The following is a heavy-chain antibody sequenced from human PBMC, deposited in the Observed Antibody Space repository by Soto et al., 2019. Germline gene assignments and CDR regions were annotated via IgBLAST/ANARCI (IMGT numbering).Heavy chain of an antibody. V-gene: IGHV3-30-3*01. D-gene: IGHD3-3*01. J-gene: IGHJ4*02. CDR3: AISVYLKPPYDFWSGYYGFDY. CDR1: GFTFSSYA. CDR2: ISYDGSNK. Sequence: QVQLVESGGGVVQPGRSLRLSCAASGFTFSSYAMHWVRQAPGKGLEWVAVISYDGSNKYYADSVKGRFTISRDNSKNTLYLQMNSLRAEDTAVYYCAISVYLKPPYDFWSGYYGFDYWGQGTLVTVSS.